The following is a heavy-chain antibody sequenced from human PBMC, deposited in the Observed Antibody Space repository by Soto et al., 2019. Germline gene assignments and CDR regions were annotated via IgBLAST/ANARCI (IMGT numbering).Heavy chain of an antibody. V-gene: IGHV4-4*02. CDR3: ARDIRREAFDI. Sequence: SETLSLTCAVSGGSNSSSNWWSWVRQPPGKGLEWIGYIYYSGSTNYNPSLKSRVTISVDTSKNQFSLKLSSVTAADTAVYYCARDIRREAFDIWGQGTMVTGS. CDR1: GGSNSSSNW. CDR2: IYYSGST. J-gene: IGHJ3*02. D-gene: IGHD3-3*02.